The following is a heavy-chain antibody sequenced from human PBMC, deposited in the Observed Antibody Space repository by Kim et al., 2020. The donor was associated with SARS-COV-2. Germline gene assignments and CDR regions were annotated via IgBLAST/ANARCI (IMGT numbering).Heavy chain of an antibody. D-gene: IGHD3-9*01. CDR2: ISAYNGNT. J-gene: IGHJ6*02. V-gene: IGHV1-18*04. CDR3: ARESPHRVDWLLLDYYYYGMDV. CDR1: GYTFTSYG. Sequence: ASVKVSCKASGYTFTSYGISWVRQAPGQGLEWMGWISAYNGNTNYAQKLQGRVTMTTDTSTSTAYMELRSLRSDDTAVYYCARESPHRVDWLLLDYYYYGMDVWGQGTTVTVSS.